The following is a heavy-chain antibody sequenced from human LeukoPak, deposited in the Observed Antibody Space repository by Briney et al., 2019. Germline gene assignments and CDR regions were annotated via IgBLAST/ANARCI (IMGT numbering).Heavy chain of an antibody. V-gene: IGHV1-2*02. CDR1: GYTFTGYY. CDR2: INPNSGGT. D-gene: IGHD3-9*01. J-gene: IGHJ4*02. CDR3: ARVRVEYDILTGYSPTTIDY. Sequence: GASVKVSCKASGYTFTGYYMHWVRQAPGQGLEWMGWINPNSGGTNYAQKFQGRVTMTRDTSISTAYMELSRLRSDDTAVYYCARVRVEYDILTGYSPTTIDYWGQGTLVTVSS.